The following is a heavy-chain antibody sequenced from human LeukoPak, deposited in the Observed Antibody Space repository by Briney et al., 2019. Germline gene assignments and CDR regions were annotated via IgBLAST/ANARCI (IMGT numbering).Heavy chain of an antibody. J-gene: IGHJ6*02. CDR1: GYTFTGQY. CDR2: INPNSGGT. D-gene: IGHD3-3*01. CDR3: ARVLDFWSGSTHYSYDTMDV. V-gene: IGHV1-2*02. Sequence: ASVKVSCKASGYTFTGQYMHWVRQAPGQGLEWMGWINPNSGGTNYAQKFQGRVTMTRDTSISTAYMELSSLRSGDTAVYYCARVLDFWSGSTHYSYDTMDVWGQGTTVTVSS.